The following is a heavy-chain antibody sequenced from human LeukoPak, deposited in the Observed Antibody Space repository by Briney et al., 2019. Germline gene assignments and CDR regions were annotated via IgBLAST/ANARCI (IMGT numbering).Heavy chain of an antibody. CDR1: GYTFTGYY. J-gene: IGHJ4*02. D-gene: IGHD3-10*01. CDR2: INPNSGGT. V-gene: IGHV1-2*04. CDR3: ARGGSYGSGSSYDPFDY. Sequence: GASVKVSCKASGYTFTGYYFHWVRQAPGQGLEWMGWINPNSGGTNYAQKFHGWVTMTRDTSTSTAYMELSRLRSDDTAVYNCARGGSYGSGSSYDPFDYWGQGTLVTVSS.